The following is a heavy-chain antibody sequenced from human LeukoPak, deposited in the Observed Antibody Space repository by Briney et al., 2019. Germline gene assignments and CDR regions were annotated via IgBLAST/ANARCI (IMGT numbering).Heavy chain of an antibody. V-gene: IGHV1-46*01. CDR2: INPSGGST. CDR1: GYTFTSYY. Sequence: GASVKVSCKASGYTFTSYYMHWVRQAPGQGLEWMGIINPSGGSTSYAQKFQGRVTMTRDTSTSTVYMELSSLRSEDTAVYYCARGHVPVSGTSVLIDAFDIWGQGTMVTVSS. J-gene: IGHJ3*02. D-gene: IGHD1-7*01. CDR3: ARGHVPVSGTSVLIDAFDI.